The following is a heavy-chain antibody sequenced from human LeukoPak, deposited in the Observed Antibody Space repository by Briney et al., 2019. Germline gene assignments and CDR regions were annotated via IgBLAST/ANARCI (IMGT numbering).Heavy chain of an antibody. J-gene: IGHJ6*02. V-gene: IGHV4-31*11. Sequence: KSSETLSLTCAVYGGSFSGYYWSWIRQHPGKGLEWIGYIYYSGSTYYNPSLKSRVTISVDTSKNQFSLKLSSVTAADTAVYYCARDVLPNGMDVWGQGTTVTVSS. D-gene: IGHD2-8*01. CDR1: GGSFSGYY. CDR3: ARDVLPNGMDV. CDR2: IYYSGST.